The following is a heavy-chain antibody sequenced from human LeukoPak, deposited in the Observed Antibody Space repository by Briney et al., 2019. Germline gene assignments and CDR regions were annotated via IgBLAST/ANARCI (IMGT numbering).Heavy chain of an antibody. Sequence: PSETLSLTCAVYGGSFSGYYWSWIRQPPGKGLEWIGEINHSGSTNYNPSLKSRVTISVDTSKNQFSLKLSSVTAADTAVYYCARENSSSWYGEEGDFDYWSQGTLVTVSS. V-gene: IGHV4-34*01. CDR3: ARENSSSWYGEEGDFDY. D-gene: IGHD6-13*01. CDR2: INHSGST. CDR1: GGSFSGYY. J-gene: IGHJ4*02.